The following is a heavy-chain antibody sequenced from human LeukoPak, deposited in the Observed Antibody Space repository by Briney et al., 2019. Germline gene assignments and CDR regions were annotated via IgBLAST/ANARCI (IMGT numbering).Heavy chain of an antibody. Sequence: GGSLRLSCAASGFNFSNYAMTWVRQAPGKGLEWVSGIRAGGGSTNFADSVRGRFTLSTDNSKNTLYLQMNSLRAEDAAIYYCAKDGGSGMGFDPWGQGTLVTVSS. V-gene: IGHV3-23*01. CDR1: GFNFSNYA. CDR3: AKDGGSGMGFDP. J-gene: IGHJ5*02. CDR2: IRAGGGST. D-gene: IGHD3-10*01.